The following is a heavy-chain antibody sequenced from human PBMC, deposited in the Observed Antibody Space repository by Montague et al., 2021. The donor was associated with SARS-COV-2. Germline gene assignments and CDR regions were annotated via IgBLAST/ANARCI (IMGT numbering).Heavy chain of an antibody. J-gene: IGHJ5*02. Sequence: PALVKPTQTLTLTCTFSGFSLSTGGMCVSWIRQPPGKALEWLARIDWDDDKYYSTSLKTRLTISKDTSKNQVVLTMTNMDPVDTATYYCARILVAAAGSPFDPWGQGTLVPVSS. V-gene: IGHV2-70*11. D-gene: IGHD6-13*01. CDR3: ARILVAAAGSPFDP. CDR2: IDWDDDK. CDR1: GFSLSTGGMC.